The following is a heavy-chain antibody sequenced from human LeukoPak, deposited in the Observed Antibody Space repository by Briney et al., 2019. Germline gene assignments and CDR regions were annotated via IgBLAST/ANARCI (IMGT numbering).Heavy chain of an antibody. CDR3: ARAGYSYGTGYYLDF. D-gene: IGHD5-18*01. CDR1: GGSISSYY. V-gene: IGHV4-59*01. CDR2: IYYTRST. J-gene: IGHJ4*02. Sequence: RSETPSLTCTVSGGSISSYYWSWIRLPPRKGLEWIGYIYYTRSTYYNPPLKSRVTISLDTSKNQFSLKLSSVTAADAAVYYCARAGYSYGTGYYLDFWGQGALVTVSS.